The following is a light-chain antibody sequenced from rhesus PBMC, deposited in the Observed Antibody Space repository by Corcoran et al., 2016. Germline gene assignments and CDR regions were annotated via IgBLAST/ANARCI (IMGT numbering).Light chain of an antibody. CDR3: QHCYDHPYS. CDR1: PNIYSN. CDR2: AAF. V-gene: IGKV1-44*03. Sequence: DIQMTQSPSALSASVGDRVTISCRASPNIYSNLAWYQQKPGKAPKLLIYAAFSLQTGIPSRFSGIGSGTDFTLTISSLQPEDSAAYYCQHCYDHPYSFGQGTKVEVK. J-gene: IGKJ2*01.